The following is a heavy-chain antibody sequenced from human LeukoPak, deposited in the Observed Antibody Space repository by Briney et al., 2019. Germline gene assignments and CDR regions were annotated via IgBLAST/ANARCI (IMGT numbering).Heavy chain of an antibody. CDR3: ARVAGEVRGVHGDLFDY. CDR1: GGSISSYY. V-gene: IGHV4-59*01. CDR2: IYYSGST. D-gene: IGHD3-10*01. J-gene: IGHJ4*02. Sequence: SETLSLTCTVSGGSISSYYWSWIRQPPGRGLEWIGYIYYSGSTNYNPPLKSRVTISVDTSKNQFSLKLSSVTAADTAVYYCARVAGEVRGVHGDLFDYWGQGTLVTVSS.